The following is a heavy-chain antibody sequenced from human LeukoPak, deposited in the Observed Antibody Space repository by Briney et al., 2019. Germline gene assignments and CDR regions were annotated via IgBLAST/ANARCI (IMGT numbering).Heavy chain of an antibody. CDR2: ISSSGSYI. D-gene: IGHD5-24*01. V-gene: IGHV3-21*01. J-gene: IGHJ6*04. CDR3: ARPKTIQLDAMDV. CDR1: GFILSS. Sequence: GGSLRLSCEASGFILSSMNWVRQAPGKGLEWVSSISSSGSYIFYADSVKGRFTISRDTAKNSLYLQMNSLRVEDTAVYYCARPKTIQLDAMDVWGKGTTVTVSP.